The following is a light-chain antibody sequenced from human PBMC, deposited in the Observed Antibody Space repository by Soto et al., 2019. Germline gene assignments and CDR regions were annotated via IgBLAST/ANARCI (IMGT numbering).Light chain of an antibody. Sequence: QSVLTQPASVSQSPGQSIAISCTGSSSDVGGSDHVSWYQQHPGKAPKLLIYEVTNRPSGVSNRFSGSKSGNTASLTISGLQAEDEADYYCSSYTATMTYVFGTGTKLTVL. CDR2: EVT. J-gene: IGLJ1*01. V-gene: IGLV2-14*01. CDR3: SSYTATMTYV. CDR1: SSDVGGSDH.